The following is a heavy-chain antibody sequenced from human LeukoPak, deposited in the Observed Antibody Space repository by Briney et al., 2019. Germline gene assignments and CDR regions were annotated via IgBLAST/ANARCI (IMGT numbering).Heavy chain of an antibody. J-gene: IGHJ3*02. V-gene: IGHV4-34*01. CDR3: ARDRRLFAFDI. Sequence: SETLSLTCAVYGGSFSGYYWSWIRQPPGKGLEWIGEINHSGSTNYNPSLKSRVTISVDTSKNQFSLKLSSVTAADTAVYYCARDRRLFAFDIWGQGTMVTVSS. CDR1: GGSFSGYY. D-gene: IGHD3-22*01. CDR2: INHSGST.